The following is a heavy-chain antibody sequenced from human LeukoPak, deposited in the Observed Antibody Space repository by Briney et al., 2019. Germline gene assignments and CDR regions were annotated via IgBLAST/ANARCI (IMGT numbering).Heavy chain of an antibody. CDR1: GGTFSSYA. CDR3: ARGLRFEGDWFDP. D-gene: IGHD3-3*01. V-gene: IGHV1-69*13. J-gene: IGHJ5*02. Sequence: SVKVSCKASGGTFSSYAISWVLQAPGQGLEWMGGIIPIFGTANYAQKFQGRVTITADESTSTAYMELSSLRSEDTAVYYCARGLRFEGDWFDPWGQGTLVTVSS. CDR2: IIPIFGTA.